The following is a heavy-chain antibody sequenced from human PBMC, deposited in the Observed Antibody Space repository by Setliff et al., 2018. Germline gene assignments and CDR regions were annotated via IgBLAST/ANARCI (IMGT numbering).Heavy chain of an antibody. D-gene: IGHD1-1*01. CDR2: ISACNGNT. J-gene: IGHJ5*02. CDR1: GYTFTSYG. Sequence: ASVKVSCKASGYTFTSYGISWVRQAPGQGLEWMGWISACNGNTNYAQKLQGRVTMTTDTSTSTAYMELRSLRSDDTAVYYCARHTGTAWVDWFDPWGQGTLVTVSS. CDR3: ARHTGTAWVDWFDP. V-gene: IGHV1-18*01.